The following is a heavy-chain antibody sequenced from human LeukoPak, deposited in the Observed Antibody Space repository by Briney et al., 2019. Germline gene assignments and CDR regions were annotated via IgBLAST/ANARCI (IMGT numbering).Heavy chain of an antibody. CDR1: GFTVSNNY. CDR2: IYSGGST. Sequence: GGSLRLSYAASGFTVSNNYMRWVRQAPGEGLEWVSVIYSGGSTYCADSVKGRFTISRDNSKNTLYLQMNSLRAEDTALYYCARGRVSVYSSSWYYGNWGQGTLVTVSS. D-gene: IGHD6-13*01. J-gene: IGHJ4*02. CDR3: ARGRVSVYSSSWYYGN. V-gene: IGHV3-66*01.